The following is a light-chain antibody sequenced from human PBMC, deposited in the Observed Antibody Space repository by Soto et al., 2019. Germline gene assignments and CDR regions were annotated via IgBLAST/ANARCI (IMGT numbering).Light chain of an antibody. Sequence: QSALTQPASVSGSPGQSITISCTGTTNDIGGYNLFSWYQQHPGKAPKLMIYEVNQRPSGVSDRFSGSKSGNTASLTISPLQAEDEADYSCCSFAGGATFVFGGGTKLTVL. CDR2: EVN. CDR1: TNDIGGYNL. J-gene: IGLJ2*01. V-gene: IGLV2-23*02. CDR3: CSFAGGATFV.